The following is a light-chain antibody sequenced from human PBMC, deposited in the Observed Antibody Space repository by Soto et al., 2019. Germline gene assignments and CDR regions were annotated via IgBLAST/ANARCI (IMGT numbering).Light chain of an antibody. CDR3: LHRDNCTPRDT. CDR2: DAS. CDR1: QSVTSY. J-gene: IGKJ5*01. V-gene: IGKV3-11*01. Sequence: EILLTQSPATRYLSPGGSATFSCWSSQSVTSYLVWYQQEPGTAPSILIYDASNRATGIPARFSASGSGTDFTLTISSLEPEEFGVSFCLHRDNCTPRDTFGQGTRLEIK.